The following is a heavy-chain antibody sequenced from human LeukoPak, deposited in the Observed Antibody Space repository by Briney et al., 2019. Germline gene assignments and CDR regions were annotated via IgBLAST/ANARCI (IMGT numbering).Heavy chain of an antibody. D-gene: IGHD6-13*01. CDR3: VRIAAAGTGGYYYYYYMDV. J-gene: IGHJ6*03. CDR1: GYTFTSYD. CDR2: MNPNSGNT. V-gene: IGHV1-8*01. Sequence: ASVKVSCKASGYTFTSYDINWVRQATGQGLEWMGWMNPNSGNTGYAQKFQGRVTMTRNTSISTAYMELSSLRSEDTAVYYCVRIAAAGTGGYYYYYYMDVWGKGTTVTVSS.